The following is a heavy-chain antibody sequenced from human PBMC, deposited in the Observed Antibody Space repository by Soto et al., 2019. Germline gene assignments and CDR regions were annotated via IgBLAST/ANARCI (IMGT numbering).Heavy chain of an antibody. J-gene: IGHJ6*02. Sequence: PLATLSLTCTVSGGSISSSSYYWAWIRQPPGKGLEWIGHIYYSGSTYYNPSLRSRVTISEDTSKNQFSLKLSSVTSADTAVYCCARPVWTAMGVYGMDVWGQGTTVTVSS. CDR2: IYYSGST. CDR3: ARPVWTAMGVYGMDV. V-gene: IGHV4-39*01. CDR1: GGSISSSSYY. D-gene: IGHD5-18*01.